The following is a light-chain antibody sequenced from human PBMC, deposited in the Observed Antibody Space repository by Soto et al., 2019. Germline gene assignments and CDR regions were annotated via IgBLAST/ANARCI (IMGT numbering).Light chain of an antibody. J-gene: IGKJ1*01. CDR1: QTVSSS. CDR2: GAS. Sequence: EIVLTQSPGTLSLSPGERATLSCRASQTVSSSLAWYQQKPGQAPRLLISGASSRAADIPDRFSGSGSGTDFTLTINRLEPEDFAVYYCQQYGGSPRTVGQGTKVDIK. V-gene: IGKV3-20*01. CDR3: QQYGGSPRT.